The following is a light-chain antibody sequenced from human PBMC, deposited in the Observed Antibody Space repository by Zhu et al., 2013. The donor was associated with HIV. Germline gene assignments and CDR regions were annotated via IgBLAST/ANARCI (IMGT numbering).Light chain of an antibody. CDR2: DNT. CDR1: RSNIGYNY. V-gene: IGLV1-51*01. CDR3: GAWDSGLNVFX. Sequence: QSVMTQPPSVSAPPGQKVTISCSGSRSNIGYNYVSWYQHLPGTAPKLLIYDNTNRASGIPDRFSASKSGTSATLGITGLQTEDEADYYCGAWDSGLNVFXFGGGTELTVL. J-gene: IGLJ3*02.